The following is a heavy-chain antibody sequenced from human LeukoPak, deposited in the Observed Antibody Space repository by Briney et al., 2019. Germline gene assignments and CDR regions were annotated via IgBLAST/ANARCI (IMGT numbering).Heavy chain of an antibody. J-gene: IGHJ4*02. V-gene: IGHV3-13*01. CDR3: ARGGTRSFGESPDIDY. Sequence: GGALRLACAASGFTFSSYDMHSGRHATGKGLEWVSAIGTAGDTYYPASVKGRFTISRENAKNSLYLQMNSLRAGDTAVYYCARGGTRSFGESPDIDYWGQGTLVTVSS. D-gene: IGHD3-10*01. CDR2: IGTAGDT. CDR1: GFTFSSYD.